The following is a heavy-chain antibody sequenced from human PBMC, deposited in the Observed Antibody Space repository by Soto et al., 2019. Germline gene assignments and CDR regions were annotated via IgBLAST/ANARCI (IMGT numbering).Heavy chain of an antibody. Sequence: AEAMQISCQGSGYDFTHYWVAWVRQTPGKGLEWMGVIYPGDAETRYSPSFQGRVTFSVDKSIDTAYLHWSSLEASDTAIYYCARVTTYADSGDFYRFAFRGQGALVIVSS. D-gene: IGHD3-22*01. CDR1: GYDFTHYW. V-gene: IGHV5-51*01. CDR2: IYPGDAET. J-gene: IGHJ1*01. CDR3: ARVTTYADSGDFYRFAF.